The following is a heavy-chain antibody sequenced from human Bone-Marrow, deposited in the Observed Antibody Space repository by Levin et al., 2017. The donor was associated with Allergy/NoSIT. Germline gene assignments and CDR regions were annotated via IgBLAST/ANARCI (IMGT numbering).Heavy chain of an antibody. V-gene: IGHV5-51*01. D-gene: IGHD4/OR15-4a*01. J-gene: IGHJ4*02. CDR1: GYIFTNYW. Sequence: GESLKISCKASGYIFTNYWIGRVRQMPGKGPEWMGIIYPGDSETKYSQSLQGQVTISADKSIGTAYMQWSSLRTSDTAMYYCARPEGGASRARYYFDYWGQGTLVTVSS. CDR2: IYPGDSET. CDR3: ARPEGGASRARYYFDY.